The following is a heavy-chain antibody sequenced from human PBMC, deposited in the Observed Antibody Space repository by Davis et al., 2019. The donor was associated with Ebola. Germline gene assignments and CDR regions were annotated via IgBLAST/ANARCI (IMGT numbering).Heavy chain of an antibody. D-gene: IGHD6-25*01. CDR2: ITGSSTYI. CDR3: TNTKAYSSGFED. Sequence: GESLKISCVASGFTFSTYNMNWVRQAPGKGLEWVSSITGSSTYIEYADPVKGRFTISRDKSKNSLYLQMNSLRAEDTALYYCTNTKAYSSGFEDWGQGTVVTVSS. CDR1: GFTFSTYN. J-gene: IGHJ4*02. V-gene: IGHV3-21*01.